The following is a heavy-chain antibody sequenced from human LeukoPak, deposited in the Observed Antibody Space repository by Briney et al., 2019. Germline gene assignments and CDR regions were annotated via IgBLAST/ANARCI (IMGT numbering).Heavy chain of an antibody. CDR2: IYPGDSDT. CDR3: ARRAPGYCSSTSCYSFSWFDP. Sequence: KVSCKASGYTFTSYGISWVRQAPGHGLEWMGIIYPGDSDTRYSPSFQGQVTISADKSISTAYLQWSSLKASDTAMYYCARRAPGYCSSTSCYSFSWFDPWGQGTLVTVSS. D-gene: IGHD2-2*03. J-gene: IGHJ5*02. CDR1: GYTFTSYG. V-gene: IGHV5-51*01.